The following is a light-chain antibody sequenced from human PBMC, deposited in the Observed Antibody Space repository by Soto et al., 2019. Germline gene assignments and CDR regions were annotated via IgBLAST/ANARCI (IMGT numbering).Light chain of an antibody. CDR2: MAS. J-gene: IGKJ1*01. V-gene: IGKV2-28*01. CDR1: QKLLYRKGNDF. Sequence: MTHAPLSLPGTPVDRASISCTSKQKLLYRKGNDFLDWYLHKPGRTPQHLIYMASIRASGVHDRFSGSGSGTHFTLNISRVEDEDAGVYYCMQALVNSLRTLGQGTKVDTK. CDR3: MQALVNSLRT.